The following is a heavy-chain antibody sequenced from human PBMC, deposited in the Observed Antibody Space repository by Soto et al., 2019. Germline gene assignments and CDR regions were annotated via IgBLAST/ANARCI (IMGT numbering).Heavy chain of an antibody. CDR1: GLPHSSFA. V-gene: IGHV3-23*04. CDR3: AKDTVYNDGLWLMDH. J-gene: IGHJ4*02. CDR2: IYGSGGGI. D-gene: IGHD2-21*01. Sequence: VQLVESGGGLVKPGGSLSLSCTASGLPHSSFAMMWVRQAPGKGLECVSGIYGSGGGIEYAESVKGRFTISRDNSKNTVYLQMTDLRADDTAVYYCAKDTVYNDGLWLMDHWGQGTQVTVSS.